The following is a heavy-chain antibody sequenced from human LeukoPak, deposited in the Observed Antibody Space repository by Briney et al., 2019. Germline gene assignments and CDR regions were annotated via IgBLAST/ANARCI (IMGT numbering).Heavy chain of an antibody. CDR2: INNDGSTP. J-gene: IGHJ4*02. CDR1: RFTLSKER. V-gene: IGHV3-74*01. Sequence: VGSPRLSSAASRFTLSKERTHWVRHAPRKGLLCVSHINNDGSTPTYADSVKGRFTIYRDNAKSTLYLHMNSLRAEDTGVYFCAKSDPPLPYWGQGTLVTVSS. CDR3: AKSDPPLPY.